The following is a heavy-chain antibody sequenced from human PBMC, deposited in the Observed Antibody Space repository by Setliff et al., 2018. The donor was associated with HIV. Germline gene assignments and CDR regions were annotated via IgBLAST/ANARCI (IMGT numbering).Heavy chain of an antibody. CDR3: ARDGTTLLAAMDV. CDR2: IIRDSSYI. D-gene: IGHD1-7*01. CDR1: GFTLSTYR. J-gene: IGHJ6*03. Sequence: GGSLRLSCVASGFTLSTYRMNWVRQAPGKGLEWVSSIIRDSSYIFDADSVKGRFTISRDNAPNSLYLQMSNLRVEDTAVYYCARDGTTLLAAMDVWGKGTTVTVSS. V-gene: IGHV3-21*01.